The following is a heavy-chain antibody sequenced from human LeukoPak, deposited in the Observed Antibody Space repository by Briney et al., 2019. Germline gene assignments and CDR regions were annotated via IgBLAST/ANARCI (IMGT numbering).Heavy chain of an antibody. D-gene: IGHD1-1*01. CDR2: ISYDGSNK. Sequence: GGSLRLSCAASGFTFSSHAIHWVRQAPGKGLEWVAVISYDGSNKYYADSVKGRFTISRDNSKNTLYLQMNSLRAEDTAVYYCARERSRPPKAFDYWGQGTLVTVSS. V-gene: IGHV3-30-3*01. CDR1: GFTFSSHA. CDR3: ARERSRPPKAFDY. J-gene: IGHJ4*02.